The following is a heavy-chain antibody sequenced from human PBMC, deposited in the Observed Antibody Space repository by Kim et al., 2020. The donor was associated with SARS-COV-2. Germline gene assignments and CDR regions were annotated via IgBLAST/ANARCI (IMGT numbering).Heavy chain of an antibody. CDR1: GASISSTNW. CDR2: IYHIGTT. J-gene: IGHJ3*01. V-gene: IGHV4-4*02. D-gene: IGHD6-6*01. CDR3: ARDWRGSISSEPRDDAIDL. Sequence: SETLSLTCTVSGASISSTNWWTWVRQSPGKGLEWIGEIYHIGTTNYNPSLKSRVTISLDKSKNQFSLRLSSVTAADTAVYYCARDWRGSISSEPRDDAIDLWGHGTMVTVSS.